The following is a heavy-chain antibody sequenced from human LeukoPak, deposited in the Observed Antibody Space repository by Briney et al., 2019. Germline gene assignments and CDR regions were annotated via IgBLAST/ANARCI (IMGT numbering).Heavy chain of an antibody. CDR3: ARSQWFGDLVDY. V-gene: IGHV1-8*01. J-gene: IGHJ4*02. D-gene: IGHD3-10*01. CDR1: GYTFTSYD. CDR2: MNPNSGNT. Sequence: GASVKVSCKASGYTFTSYDINWVRQATGQGLEWMGWMNPNSGNTGYAQKFQGRVTTTRNTSISTAYMELSSLRSEDTAVYYCARSQWFGDLVDYWGQGTLVTVSS.